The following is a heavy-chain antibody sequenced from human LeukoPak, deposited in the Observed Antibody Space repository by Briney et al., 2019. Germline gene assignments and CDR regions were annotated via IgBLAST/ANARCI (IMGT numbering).Heavy chain of an antibody. D-gene: IGHD2-15*01. CDR3: ARGRIGDLDY. CDR1: GFTFSSYW. CDR2: INSDGSST. Sequence: GGSLRLSCAASGFTFSSYWMHWVRQAPGKGLVWVSHINSDGSSTNYADSVKGRFTISRDNAKNTLYLQMNSLRAEDTAVYFCARGRIGDLDYWGQGTLITVSS. J-gene: IGHJ4*02. V-gene: IGHV3-74*01.